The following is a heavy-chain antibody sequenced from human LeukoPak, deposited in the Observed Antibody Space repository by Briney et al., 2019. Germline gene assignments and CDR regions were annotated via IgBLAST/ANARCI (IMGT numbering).Heavy chain of an antibody. J-gene: IGHJ4*02. D-gene: IGHD6-13*01. CDR2: IYYSGST. Sequence: SETLSLTCTVSGDSISSSSYDWGWIRQPPGKGLEWIGSIYYSGSTYYNPSLKSRVTISVDTSKNQFSLKLSSVTAADTAVYYCARDGEQQLAYYFDYWGQGTLVTVSS. CDR3: ARDGEQQLAYYFDY. CDR1: GDSISSSSYD. V-gene: IGHV4-39*07.